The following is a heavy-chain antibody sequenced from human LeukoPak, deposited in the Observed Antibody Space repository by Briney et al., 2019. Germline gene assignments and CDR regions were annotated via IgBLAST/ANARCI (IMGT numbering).Heavy chain of an antibody. V-gene: IGHV3-30-3*01. J-gene: IGHJ6*02. D-gene: IGHD6-6*01. Sequence: GGSLRLSCAASGFTFSSYAMHWVRQAPGKGLEWVAVISYDGSNKYYADSAKGRFTISRDNSKNTLYLQMNSLRAEDTAVYYCARVLVAARRHYYGMDVWGQGTTVTVSS. CDR2: ISYDGSNK. CDR3: ARVLVAARRHYYGMDV. CDR1: GFTFSSYA.